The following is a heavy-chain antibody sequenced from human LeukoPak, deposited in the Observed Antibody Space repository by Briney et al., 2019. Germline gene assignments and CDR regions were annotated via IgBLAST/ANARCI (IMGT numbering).Heavy chain of an antibody. CDR3: AREYCSSTSCDGMDV. CDR2: ISFDGSNE. CDR1: GFTFSSYI. V-gene: IGHV3-30*09. D-gene: IGHD2-2*01. J-gene: IGHJ6*02. Sequence: GGSLRLSCAASGFTFSSYIMHWVRQAPGKGLERVAAISFDGSNEGYAESVKGRFAISRDNSKNTLYLQMNSLRAEDTAVYYCAREYCSSTSCDGMDVWGQGTTVTVSS.